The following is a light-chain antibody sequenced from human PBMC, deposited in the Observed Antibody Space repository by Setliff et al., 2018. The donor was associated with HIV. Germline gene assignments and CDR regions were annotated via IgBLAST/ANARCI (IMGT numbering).Light chain of an antibody. Sequence: QSALTQPPSASGSPGQSVTISCTGTSSDVGGYNYVSWYQQHPGKAPKLLIYVVSERPSGVPDRFSGSKSGNTASLTVSGLQAEDEADYYCSSYAGRNDLVFGGGTKVTVL. CDR3: SSYAGRNDLV. CDR2: VVS. J-gene: IGLJ2*01. CDR1: SSDVGGYNY. V-gene: IGLV2-8*01.